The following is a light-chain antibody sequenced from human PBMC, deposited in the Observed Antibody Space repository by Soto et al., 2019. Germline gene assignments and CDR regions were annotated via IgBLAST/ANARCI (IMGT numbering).Light chain of an antibody. CDR3: CSSSYSETFTDV. CDR2: EAT. V-gene: IGLV2-23*01. CDR1: SIDVGRTNI. Sequence: QSALTQPASVSGSPGQSITISCTGTSIDVGRTNIVSWYQQHPGKAPKLMIYEATKRPSGVSDRFSGSKSGNTASLTISGLHGVDEADYYCCSSSYSETFTDVFGTGTKLTVL. J-gene: IGLJ1*01.